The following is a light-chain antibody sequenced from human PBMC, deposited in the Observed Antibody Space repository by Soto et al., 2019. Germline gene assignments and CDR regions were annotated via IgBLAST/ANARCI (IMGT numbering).Light chain of an antibody. CDR2: DVS. Sequence: QSALTQPPSASGSPGQSVTISCTGSSSDVGGYNYVSWYQQHPGKAPKLMIYDVSKRPSGVPDRFSGSNSGNTASLTVSGLQAEDEAYYYCSSYAGSNIVVFGGGTKLTVL. CDR1: SSDVGGYNY. J-gene: IGLJ2*01. V-gene: IGLV2-8*01. CDR3: SSYAGSNIVV.